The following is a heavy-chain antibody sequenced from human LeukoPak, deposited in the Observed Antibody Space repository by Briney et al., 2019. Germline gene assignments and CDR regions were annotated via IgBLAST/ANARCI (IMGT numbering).Heavy chain of an antibody. D-gene: IGHD2-15*01. CDR1: GFTFSSYW. CDR3: ARDTLRYCSGGSCTRDV. J-gene: IGHJ6*02. V-gene: IGHV3-74*01. Sequence: GGSLRLSCAASGFTFSSYWMHWVRQAPGEGLVWVSRINTDGSSTSYADSVKGRFTISRDNAKNTLYLQMNSLRAEDTAVYYCARDTLRYCSGGSCTRDVWGQGTTVTVSS. CDR2: INTDGSST.